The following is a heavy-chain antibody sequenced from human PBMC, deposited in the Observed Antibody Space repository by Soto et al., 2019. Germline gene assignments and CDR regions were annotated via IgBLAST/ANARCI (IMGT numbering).Heavy chain of an antibody. Sequence: SETLSLPCTVSGGSISSYYWSWFRQPPGKGLEGIGYIYYSGSTNYNPSLKSRVTISVDTSKNQFSLKLSSVTAADTAVYYCARAPVYYDFWSGYYFPSTGDAFDIWGQGTMVTVSS. D-gene: IGHD3-3*01. CDR1: GGSISSYY. V-gene: IGHV4-59*01. CDR2: IYYSGST. J-gene: IGHJ3*02. CDR3: ARAPVYYDFWSGYYFPSTGDAFDI.